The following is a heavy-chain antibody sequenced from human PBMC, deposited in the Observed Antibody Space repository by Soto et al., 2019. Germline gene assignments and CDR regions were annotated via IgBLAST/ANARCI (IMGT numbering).Heavy chain of an antibody. CDR1: GFTFSSYG. Sequence: RRLSCAASGFTFSSYGMHWVRQAPGKGLEWVAVISYDGSNKYYADSVKGRFTISRDNSKNTLYLQMNSLRAEDSAVYYCARGSTDSYPGSRIFDFWGRGTLVTVSS. J-gene: IGHJ4*02. V-gene: IGHV3-30*03. CDR2: ISYDGSNK. D-gene: IGHD3-10*01. CDR3: ARGSTDSYPGSRIFDF.